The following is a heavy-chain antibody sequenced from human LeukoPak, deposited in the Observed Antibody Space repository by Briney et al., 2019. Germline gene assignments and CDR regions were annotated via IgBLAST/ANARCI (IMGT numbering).Heavy chain of an antibody. CDR1: VFTFGVYA. CDR3: TRDHGIVGAQGAFDI. V-gene: IGHV3-49*03. Sequence: QPGGSLRLSCTTSVFTFGVYALSCFRQAPGRGLVGVGFIRSKAYGGTTEYAASVKGRFTISRDDSKSIAYLQMNRLKTEDTAVYYCTRDHGIVGAQGAFDIWGQGTMVTVSS. J-gene: IGHJ3*02. CDR2: IRSKAYGGTT. D-gene: IGHD1-26*01.